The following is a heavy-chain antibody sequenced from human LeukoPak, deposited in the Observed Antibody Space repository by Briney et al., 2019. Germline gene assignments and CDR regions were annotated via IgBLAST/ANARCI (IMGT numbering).Heavy chain of an antibody. J-gene: IGHJ4*02. CDR1: GGSIGRSSYY. V-gene: IGHV4-39*07. CDR2: IYYSGTT. Sequence: TSETLSLTCTVSGGSIGRSSYYWGWIRQPPGKGLEWIGNIYYSGTTSYNPSLKSRVTISVDTSKNQFSLKLSSVTAADTAVYYCARNRWIVGAKGDDYWGQGTLVTVSS. D-gene: IGHD1-26*01. CDR3: ARNRWIVGAKGDDY.